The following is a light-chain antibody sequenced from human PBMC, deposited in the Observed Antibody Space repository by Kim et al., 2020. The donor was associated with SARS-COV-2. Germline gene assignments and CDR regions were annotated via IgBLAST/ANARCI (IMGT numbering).Light chain of an antibody. Sequence: DIQMTQSPSTLSASVGDRVTITCRASQNINKFLAWYQQKPGRVPNLLIYKASSLQSGVPSRFSGSGYGTEFTLTISSLQPDDFATYYCQYYNSFSTFGQGTKVDIK. J-gene: IGKJ1*01. CDR3: QYYNSFST. V-gene: IGKV1-5*03. CDR1: QNINKF. CDR2: KAS.